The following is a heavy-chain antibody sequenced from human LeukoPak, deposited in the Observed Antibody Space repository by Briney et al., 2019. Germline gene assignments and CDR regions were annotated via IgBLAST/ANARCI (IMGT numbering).Heavy chain of an antibody. J-gene: IGHJ4*02. CDR1: GFTFSSYS. CDR3: ARDQLGVANY. V-gene: IGHV3-21*01. CDR2: ISSSSSYI. Sequence: PGGSLRLSCAASGFTFSSYSMNWVRQAPGKGPEWVSSISSSSSYIYYADSVKGRFTISRDNAKNSLYLQMNSLRAEDTAVYYCARDQLGVANYWGQETLVTVSS. D-gene: IGHD2-8*01.